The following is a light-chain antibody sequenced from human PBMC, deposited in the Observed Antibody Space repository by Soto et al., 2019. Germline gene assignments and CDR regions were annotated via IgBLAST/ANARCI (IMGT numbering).Light chain of an antibody. CDR1: SSDVGSYNR. Sequence: QSALTQPPSVSGSPGQSVTISYTGTSSDVGSYNRVSWYQQPPGTAPKLMIYEVSNRPSGVPDRFSGSKSGNTASLTISGLQAEDEADYYCSSYTSSSTWVFGGGTKLTVL. V-gene: IGLV2-18*02. J-gene: IGLJ3*02. CDR3: SSYTSSSTWV. CDR2: EVS.